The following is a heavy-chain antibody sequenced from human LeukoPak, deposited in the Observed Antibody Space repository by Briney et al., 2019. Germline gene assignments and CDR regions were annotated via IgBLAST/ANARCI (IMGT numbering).Heavy chain of an antibody. CDR3: ARPLRVTMIRGAAFRASSDFDP. CDR2: IYPNTGGT. J-gene: IGHJ5*02. D-gene: IGHD3-10*01. V-gene: IGHV1-2*02. CDR1: GYTFTGYY. Sequence: GSVKVSCKASGYTFTGYYMHGVRPAPGQGLEWVGWIYPNTGGTKYAQRFQDRVTMTRDTSISTAYMEVSRLRYADTAVYYCARPLRVTMIRGAAFRASSDFDPWGQGTLVTVSS.